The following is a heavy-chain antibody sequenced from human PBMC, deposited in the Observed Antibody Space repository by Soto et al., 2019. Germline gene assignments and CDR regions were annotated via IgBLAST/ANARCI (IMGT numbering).Heavy chain of an antibody. D-gene: IGHD6-13*01. CDR2: SSAYNGNT. J-gene: IGHJ6*02. V-gene: IGHV1-18*04. CDR1: GYTFTSYG. Sequence: QVQLVQSGAEVKKPGASVKVSCKASGYTFTSYGISWVRQAPGQGLAWMGWSSAYNGNTNYAQKLQGRVTMTTDTSTSTAYMELRSLRSDDTAVYYCARDLDSSSWYGYYYYYYGMDVWGQGTTVTVSS. CDR3: ARDLDSSSWYGYYYYYYGMDV.